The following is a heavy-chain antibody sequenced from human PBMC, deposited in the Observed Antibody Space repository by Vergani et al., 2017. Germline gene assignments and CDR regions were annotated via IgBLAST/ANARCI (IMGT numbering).Heavy chain of an antibody. V-gene: IGHV3-30*02. Sequence: QVQLVESGGGVVQPGGSLRLSCGASGFTFSNYGMHWVRQAPGKGLEWVTFIRYDGSNTYYADSVKGRFTISRDNSKNTLFLQMNSLGPEDTAVYYCAREAVTGSRYFDYWGQQSLVAVAS. J-gene: IGHJ4*02. CDR1: GFTFSNYG. D-gene: IGHD6-19*01. CDR2: IRYDGSNT. CDR3: AREAVTGSRYFDY.